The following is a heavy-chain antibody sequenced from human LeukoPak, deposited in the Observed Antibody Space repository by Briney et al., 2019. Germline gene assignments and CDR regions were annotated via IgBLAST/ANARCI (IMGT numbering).Heavy chain of an antibody. J-gene: IGHJ4*02. CDR3: ARGLSGSYPLLPLDY. CDR1: GFTFSSYA. D-gene: IGHD1-26*01. CDR2: ISYDGSNK. Sequence: GRSLRLSCAASGFTFSSYAMHWVRQAPGKGLEWVAVISYDGSNKYYADSVKGRFTISRDNSKNTLYLQMNSLRAEDTAVYYCARGLSGSYPLLPLDYWGQGTLVTVSS. V-gene: IGHV3-30-3*01.